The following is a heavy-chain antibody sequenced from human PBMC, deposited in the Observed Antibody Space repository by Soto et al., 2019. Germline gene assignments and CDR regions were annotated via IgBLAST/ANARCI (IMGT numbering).Heavy chain of an antibody. D-gene: IGHD3-22*01. CDR2: IYYSGST. J-gene: IGHJ6*02. Sequence: QVQLQESGPGLVKPSETLSLTGTVSGGSISSYYWSWIRQPPGKGLEWIGYIYYSGSTNYNPSLKSRVTISVDTSKNQFSLKLSSVTAADTAVYYCAREGYSSGYYYYYGMDVWGQGTTVTVSS. CDR1: GGSISSYY. CDR3: AREGYSSGYYYYYGMDV. V-gene: IGHV4-59*01.